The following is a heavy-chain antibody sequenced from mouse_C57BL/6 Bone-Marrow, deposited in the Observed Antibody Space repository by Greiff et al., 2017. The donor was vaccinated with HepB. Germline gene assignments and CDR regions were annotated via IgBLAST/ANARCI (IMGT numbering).Heavy chain of an antibody. D-gene: IGHD3-2*02. CDR3: ARSRLGYFDY. V-gene: IGHV1-55*01. CDR2: IYPGSGST. J-gene: IGHJ2*01. CDR1: GYTFTSYW. Sequence: QVQLQQPGAALVKPGASVKMSCKASGYTFTSYWITWVKQRPGQGLEWIGDIYPGSGSTNYNEKFKRKATLTVDTSSSTACMQLSSLTSEDSAVYYCARSRLGYFDYWGQGTTLTVSS.